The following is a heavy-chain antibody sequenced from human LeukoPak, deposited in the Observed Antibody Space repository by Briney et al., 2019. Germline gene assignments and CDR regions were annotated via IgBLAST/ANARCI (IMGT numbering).Heavy chain of an antibody. D-gene: IGHD5-12*01. CDR1: GGSISSSSYY. J-gene: IGHJ4*02. Sequence: SETLSLTCTVSGGSISSSSYYWGWIRQPPGKGLEGIGSIYYSGSTYYNPSLKSRVTISVDTSKNQSSLKLSSVTAADTAVYYCARGPSGYHNTGGQGTLVTVSS. V-gene: IGHV4-39*07. CDR2: IYYSGST. CDR3: ARGPSGYHNT.